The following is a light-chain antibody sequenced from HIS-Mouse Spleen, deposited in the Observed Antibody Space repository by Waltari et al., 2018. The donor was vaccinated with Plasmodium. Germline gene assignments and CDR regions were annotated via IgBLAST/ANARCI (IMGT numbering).Light chain of an antibody. Sequence: QSALTQPASVSGSPGQSITISCTGTSSDVGGSNYVSWYKQHPGKAPKLMIYDVSNRPSGVSNRFSGSKSGNTASLTISGLQAEDEADYYCSSYTSSSTLYVVFGGGTKLTVL. CDR1: SSDVGGSNY. J-gene: IGLJ2*01. V-gene: IGLV2-14*03. CDR2: DVS. CDR3: SSYTSSSTLYVV.